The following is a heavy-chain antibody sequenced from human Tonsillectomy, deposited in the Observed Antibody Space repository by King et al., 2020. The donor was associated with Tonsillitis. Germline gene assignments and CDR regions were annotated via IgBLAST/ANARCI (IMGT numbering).Heavy chain of an antibody. CDR3: ARQRGSGWLLYYFDY. CDR1: GGSISSSSYY. J-gene: IGHJ4*02. D-gene: IGHD6-19*01. V-gene: IGHV4-39*07. Sequence: QLQESGPGLVKPSETLSLTCTVSGGSISSSSYYWGWIRQPPGKGLEWIGSIYYSGSTYYNPSLKSRVAISVDTSKNQFSLKLSSVTAADTAVYYCARQRGSGWLLYYFDYWGQGTLVTVSS. CDR2: IYYSGST.